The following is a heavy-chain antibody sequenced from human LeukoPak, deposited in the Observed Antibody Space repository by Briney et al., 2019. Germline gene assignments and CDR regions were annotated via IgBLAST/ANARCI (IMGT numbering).Heavy chain of an antibody. J-gene: IGHJ4*02. D-gene: IGHD3-9*01. CDR3: XXXXXXXXXLRYFDWPEGYYFDY. Sequence: GGSLRLSCAASGFTFSSYAMHWVRQAPGKGLEWVAVISYDGSNKYYADSVKGRFTISRDNSKNTLYLQMNSLRAEDTAVYYXXXXXXXXXXLRYFDWPEGYYFDYWGQGTLVTVSS. CDR2: ISYDGSNK. CDR1: GFTFSSYA. V-gene: IGHV3-30-3*01.